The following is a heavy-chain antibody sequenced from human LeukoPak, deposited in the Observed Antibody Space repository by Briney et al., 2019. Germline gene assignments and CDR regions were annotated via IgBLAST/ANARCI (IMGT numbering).Heavy chain of an antibody. D-gene: IGHD3-10*01. CDR3: ARVRGVRGAYYYYGMDV. CDR2: IYYSGST. J-gene: IGHJ6*02. Sequence: PSQTLSLTCTVSGGSIGSGDYYWSWIRQPPGKGLEWIGYIYYSGSTYYNPSLKSRVTISVDTSKNQFSLKLSSVTAADTAVYYCARVRGVRGAYYYYGMDVWGQGTTVTVSS. CDR1: GGSIGSGDYY. V-gene: IGHV4-30-4*01.